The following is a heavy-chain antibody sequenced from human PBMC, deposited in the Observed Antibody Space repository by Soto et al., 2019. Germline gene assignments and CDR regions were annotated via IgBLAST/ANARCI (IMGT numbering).Heavy chain of an antibody. CDR1: GYTCTSDG. CDR3: FIFPPKTYSGSYYAYSQL. D-gene: IGHD1-26*01. V-gene: IGHV1-18*01. J-gene: IGHJ1*01. CDR2: ISAYNGNT. Sequence: ASVRGSGKASGYTCTSDGISGVRQAPGQEIEWMGWISAYNGNTNYAQKLQGRVTMTTDTSTSTAYMELRSLRSDDTAVYYFFIFPPKTYSGSYYAYSQLWGQGTLVTVSP.